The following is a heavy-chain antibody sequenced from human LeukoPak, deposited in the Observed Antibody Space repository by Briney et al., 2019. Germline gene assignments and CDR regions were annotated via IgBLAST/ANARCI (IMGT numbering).Heavy chain of an antibody. Sequence: PSETLSLTCTVLGGSISSYYWSWIRQPPGKGLEWIGYIYYSGSTNYNPSLKSRVTISVNTPKNQFSLKLSSVTAADTAVYYCARGLLDGYTHPAAFDIWGQGTMVTVSS. CDR2: IYYSGST. V-gene: IGHV4-59*01. D-gene: IGHD5-24*01. CDR3: ARGLLDGYTHPAAFDI. J-gene: IGHJ3*02. CDR1: GGSISSYY.